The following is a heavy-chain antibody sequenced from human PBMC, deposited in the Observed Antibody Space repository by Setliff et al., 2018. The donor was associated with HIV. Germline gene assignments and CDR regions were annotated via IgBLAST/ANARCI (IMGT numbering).Heavy chain of an antibody. D-gene: IGHD6-19*01. CDR2: IRYDGSSE. V-gene: IGHV3-30*02. CDR3: AKGSRVAGYYFDS. Sequence: GGSLRLSCAASRFTFSSYGMYWVRQAPGKGLEVVAFIRYDGSSENYADSVKGRFTVSRDNSKNTVYLQMDSLRAEDTAVYYCAKGSRVAGYYFDSWGQGTLVTVSS. J-gene: IGHJ4*02. CDR1: RFTFSSYG.